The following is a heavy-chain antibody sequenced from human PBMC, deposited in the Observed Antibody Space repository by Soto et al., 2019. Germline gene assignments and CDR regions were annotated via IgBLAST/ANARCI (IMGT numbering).Heavy chain of an antibody. D-gene: IGHD6-13*01. CDR2: IIPIFGTA. Sequence: QVQLVQSGAEVKKPGSSVKVSCKASGGPFSSYAISWVRQAPGQGLEWMGGIIPIFGTANYAQKFQGRVTMTADKSTSTAYMELSSLRSEDTAVYYCARRSIAAAGKAGYYYGMDVWGQGTTVTVSS. J-gene: IGHJ6*02. CDR1: GGPFSSYA. V-gene: IGHV1-69*06. CDR3: ARRSIAAAGKAGYYYGMDV.